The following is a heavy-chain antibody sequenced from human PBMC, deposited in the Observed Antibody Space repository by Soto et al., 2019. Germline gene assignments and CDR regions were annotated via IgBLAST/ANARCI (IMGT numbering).Heavy chain of an antibody. Sequence: SETLSLTCAVYGGSFSGYYWSWIRQPPGKGLEWIGEINHSGSTNYNPSLKSRVTISVDTSKNQFSLKLSSVTAADTAVYYCARGITIFGVVSWFDPWGQGTLVTVS. CDR3: ARGITIFGVVSWFDP. V-gene: IGHV4-34*01. CDR2: INHSGST. CDR1: GGSFSGYY. J-gene: IGHJ5*02. D-gene: IGHD3-3*01.